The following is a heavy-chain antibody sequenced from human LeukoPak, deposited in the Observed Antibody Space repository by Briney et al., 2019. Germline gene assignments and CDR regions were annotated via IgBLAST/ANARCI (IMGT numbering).Heavy chain of an antibody. Sequence: ASVKVSCKASGGTFSSYAISWVRQAPGQGLEWMGGIIPIFGTANYAQKFQGRITITADESTSTASMELSSLRSEDTAVYYCASSGGGYDFYYFDYWGQGTLVTVSS. CDR3: ASSGGGYDFYYFDY. V-gene: IGHV1-69*13. CDR2: IIPIFGTA. D-gene: IGHD5-12*01. J-gene: IGHJ4*02. CDR1: GGTFSSYA.